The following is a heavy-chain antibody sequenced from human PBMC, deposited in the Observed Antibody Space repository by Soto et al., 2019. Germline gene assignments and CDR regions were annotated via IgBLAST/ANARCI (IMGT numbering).Heavy chain of an antibody. J-gene: IGHJ3*02. CDR3: ARDRLVSIYAFDI. V-gene: IGHV1-18*01. CDR2: ISTYNGNT. D-gene: IGHD3-16*01. CDR1: GYTFIIFA. Sequence: QVQLVQSGPEVKKPGASVKVSCKTSGYTFIIFALTWVRQAPGQGLEWMGWISTYNGNTIYAPKLQGRVTMTTDTSTSTAYMELRSLSSDDTAVYYCARDRLVSIYAFDIWGQGTMVTVSS.